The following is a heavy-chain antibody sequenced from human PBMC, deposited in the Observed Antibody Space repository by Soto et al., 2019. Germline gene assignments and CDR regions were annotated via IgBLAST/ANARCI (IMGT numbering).Heavy chain of an antibody. Sequence: GGSLRLSCAASGFTFSNYAMSWVRQAPGKGLEWVSFISGSGGSTYYADSVKGRFTISRDNSKNTLYLQMNSLRAEDTAVYYCAKHLSYDILTGYNPFDYWGQGTLVTDSS. J-gene: IGHJ4*02. CDR3: AKHLSYDILTGYNPFDY. CDR2: ISGSGGST. D-gene: IGHD3-9*01. V-gene: IGHV3-23*01. CDR1: GFTFSNYA.